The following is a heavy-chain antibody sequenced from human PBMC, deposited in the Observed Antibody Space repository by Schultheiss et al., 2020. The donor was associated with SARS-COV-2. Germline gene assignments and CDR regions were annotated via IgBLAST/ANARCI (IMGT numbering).Heavy chain of an antibody. CDR2: ISGSGGST. J-gene: IGHJ4*02. D-gene: IGHD3-16*01. V-gene: IGHV3-23*01. Sequence: GGSLRLSCAASGFTFSNYAMNWVRQPAGKGLEWVSGISGSGGSTYYADSVKGRFTISRDNAKNSLYLQMNSLRVEDTAVYYCARSGLHWGYWGQGTLVTVSS. CDR3: ARSGLHWGY. CDR1: GFTFSNYA.